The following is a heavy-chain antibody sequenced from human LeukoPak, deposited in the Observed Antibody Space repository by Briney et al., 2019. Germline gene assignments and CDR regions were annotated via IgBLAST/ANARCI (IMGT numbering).Heavy chain of an antibody. CDR1: GASISSYY. V-gene: IGHV4-59*01. D-gene: IGHD3-22*01. CDR2: IYYTGNT. CDR3: ARGYYDSSGYSNPFDY. J-gene: IGHJ4*02. Sequence: SETLSLTCTVSGASISSYYWSWLRQPPGKGLKWIGYIYYTGNTNYNPSLKSRVTVSVDTSKNQFSLRLTSVTAADTAVYYCARGYYDSSGYSNPFDYWGQGTLVTVSS.